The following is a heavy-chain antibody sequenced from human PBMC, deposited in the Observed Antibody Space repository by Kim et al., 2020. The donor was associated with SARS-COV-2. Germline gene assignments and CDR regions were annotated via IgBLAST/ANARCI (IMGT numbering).Heavy chain of an antibody. V-gene: IGHV3-23*01. J-gene: IGHJ5*02. CDR1: GFRLSGYD. CDR2: ISGRGIT. CDR3: ARVPNYANYVNWFDP. D-gene: IGHD1-7*01. Sequence: GGSLRLSCAASGFRLSGYDMNWVRLAPGKGLEWDSAISGRGITYYADSVKGRLTISRDDSKNTLSLQMNSLRVEDTAVYYCARVPNYANYVNWFDPWGQGTLVTVSS.